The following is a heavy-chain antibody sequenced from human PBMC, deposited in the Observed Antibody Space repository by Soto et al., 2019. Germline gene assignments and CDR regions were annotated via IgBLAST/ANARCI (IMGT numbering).Heavy chain of an antibody. V-gene: IGHV3-30*03. CDR1: GFTFSSYG. D-gene: IGHD5-18*01. CDR2: ISYDGSNK. CDR3: AATWDGYSYGDGVYYFDY. J-gene: IGHJ4*02. Sequence: QVQLVESGGGVVQPGRSLRLSCAASGFTFSSYGMHWVRQAPGKGLEWVAVISYDGSNKYYADSVKGRFTISRDNSKNTLYLQMNSLRGEDTAVYYCAATWDGYSYGDGVYYFDYWGQGTLVTVSS.